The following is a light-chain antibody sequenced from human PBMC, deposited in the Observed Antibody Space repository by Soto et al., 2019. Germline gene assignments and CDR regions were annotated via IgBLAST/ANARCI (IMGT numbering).Light chain of an antibody. V-gene: IGKV3-11*01. CDR1: QSVSSY. CDR2: DAS. J-gene: IGKJ4*01. CDR3: QQHGNAPLT. Sequence: EIVLTQSPATLSLSPGERATLSCRASQSVSSYLAWYQQKHAQAPRLLIYDASSRATGIPARFSGSGSGTDFTLTISSLEPEDFAVYYCQQHGNAPLTFGGGTKVDIK.